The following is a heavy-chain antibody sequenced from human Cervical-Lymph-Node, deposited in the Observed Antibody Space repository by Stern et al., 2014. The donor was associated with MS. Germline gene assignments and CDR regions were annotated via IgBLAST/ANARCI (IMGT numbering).Heavy chain of an antibody. J-gene: IGHJ4*02. D-gene: IGHD4-11*01. CDR3: VLSLSLTTRTFDY. Sequence: QVQLQPWGAGLLKPSETLSLTCAVYGGSFSGYFWTWIRQPPGKGLEWIREIIHSGITKYNPSRTSRVTISVDTSKNQCSRKLTSVAAADTAMYYCVLSLSLTTRTFDYWGQGALLTVSS. CDR2: IIHSGIT. V-gene: IGHV4-34*12. CDR1: GGSFSGYF.